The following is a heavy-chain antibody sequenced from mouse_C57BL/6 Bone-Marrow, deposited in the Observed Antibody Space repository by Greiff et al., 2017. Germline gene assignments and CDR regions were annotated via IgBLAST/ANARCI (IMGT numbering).Heavy chain of an antibody. CDR1: GFSINSACY. D-gene: IGHD2-4*01. Sequence: VQLKESGPSLVRPSQTLSLTCTVTGFSINSACYWIWIRQFPGNKLEYIGYTFYNGITYYNPSLESRTYITRDTSKNQFSLKLSSVTTEDTATEYCERDRIYYDYDGDSMDYWGQGTSVTVSS. V-gene: IGHV3-3*01. CDR2: TFYNGIT. J-gene: IGHJ4*01. CDR3: ERDRIYYDYDGDSMDY.